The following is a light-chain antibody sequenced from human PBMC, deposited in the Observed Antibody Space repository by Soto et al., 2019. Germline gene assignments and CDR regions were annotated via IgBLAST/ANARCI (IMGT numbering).Light chain of an antibody. Sequence: EIVLTQSPGTLSLSPGERATLSCRASQSVTSGFLAWYQQKPGQAPRLLIYGASRRATGIPDRFSGSGSGADFTLTISSLEPEDFAVFYCQQYESSPYTFGQGTKLEI. J-gene: IGKJ2*01. CDR1: QSVTSGF. CDR3: QQYESSPYT. CDR2: GAS. V-gene: IGKV3-20*01.